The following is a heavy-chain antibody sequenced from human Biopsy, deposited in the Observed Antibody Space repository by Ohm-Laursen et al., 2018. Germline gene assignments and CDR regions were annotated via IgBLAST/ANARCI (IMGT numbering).Heavy chain of an antibody. CDR1: GYSFSRNG. Sequence: SLRLSCAASGYSFSRNGMHWVRQAPGKGLEWVAIIWYDGSNKYYGGSVKGRFTISRDSSKNTVYLQMDSLRAEDTAVYYCARDEMGSISRSGYFQHWGQGALVIVS. CDR2: IWYDGSNK. J-gene: IGHJ1*01. CDR3: ARDEMGSISRSGYFQH. V-gene: IGHV3-33*01. D-gene: IGHD5-24*01.